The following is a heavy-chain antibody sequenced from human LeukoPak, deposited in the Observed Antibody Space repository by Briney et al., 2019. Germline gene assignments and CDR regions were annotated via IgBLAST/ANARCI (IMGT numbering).Heavy chain of an antibody. CDR1: GGSISSYY. V-gene: IGHV4-59*01. CDR3: ARQWLAPYYFDY. D-gene: IGHD6-19*01. J-gene: IGHJ4*02. Sequence: PSETLSLTCTVSGGSISSYYWSWIRQPPGKGLEWIGYIYYSGSTNYNPSLKSRVTISVDTSKNQFSLKLSSVTAADTAVYYCARQWLAPYYFDYWGQGTLVTVSS. CDR2: IYYSGST.